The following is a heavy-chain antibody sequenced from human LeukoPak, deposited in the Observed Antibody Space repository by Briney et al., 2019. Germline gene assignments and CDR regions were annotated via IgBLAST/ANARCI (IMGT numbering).Heavy chain of an antibody. D-gene: IGHD3-3*01. CDR3: ATTIFGVVPDSNWIEP. J-gene: IGHJ5*02. CDR2: IYYSGST. CDR1: GGSIRSAYYY. V-gene: IGHV4-30-4*01. Sequence: SETLSLTCTVSGGSIRSAYYYWTWIRQSPGNGLEWLGYIYYSGSTYYNPSLKSRLTMSVDLSKNQFSLKMSSVTAADTAVYYCATTIFGVVPDSNWIEPWGQGTLVTVSS.